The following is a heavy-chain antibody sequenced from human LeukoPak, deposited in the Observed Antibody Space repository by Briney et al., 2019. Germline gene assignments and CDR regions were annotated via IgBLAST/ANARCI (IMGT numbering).Heavy chain of an antibody. J-gene: IGHJ4*02. CDR3: ARSEYSFDY. V-gene: IGHV3-30*03. D-gene: IGHD6-6*01. CDR2: ISYDGSNK. CDR1: GFSFSSYG. Sequence: PGGSLRLSCAASGFSFSSYGIHWVRQAPGKGLEWVAVISYDGSNKYYADSVKGRFTVSRDNAKNTLYLQMNSLRADDTAVYYCARSEYSFDYWGQGALVTVSS.